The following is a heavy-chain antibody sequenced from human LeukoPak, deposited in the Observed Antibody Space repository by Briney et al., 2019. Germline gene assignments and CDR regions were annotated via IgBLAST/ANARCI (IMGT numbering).Heavy chain of an antibody. Sequence: ASVKVSCKASGGTFSSYTISWVRQAPGQGLERMGRIIPILGIANYAQKFQGRVTITAGKSTSTAYMELSSLRSEDTAVYYCARGGVSGYSSPFDPWGQGTLVTVSS. J-gene: IGHJ5*02. CDR3: ARGGVSGYSSPFDP. D-gene: IGHD3-22*01. CDR2: IIPILGIA. V-gene: IGHV1-69*02. CDR1: GGTFSSYT.